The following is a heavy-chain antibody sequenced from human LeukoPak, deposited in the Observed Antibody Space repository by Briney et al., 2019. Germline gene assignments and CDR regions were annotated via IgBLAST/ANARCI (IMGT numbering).Heavy chain of an antibody. V-gene: IGHV3-33*08. CDR1: GFTFSNYG. D-gene: IGHD2-2*01. CDR2: IWYGESNK. J-gene: IGHJ3*02. CDR3: ARDDYCITTSCPGAFDI. Sequence: GGSLRLSCAASGFTFSNYGMKWVRQAPGKGVEWGAVIWYGESNKYYADSVKGGLTISRENAKNSLYLQLNSLRAEDTAVYYCARDDYCITTSCPGAFDIWGQGTMVTVSS.